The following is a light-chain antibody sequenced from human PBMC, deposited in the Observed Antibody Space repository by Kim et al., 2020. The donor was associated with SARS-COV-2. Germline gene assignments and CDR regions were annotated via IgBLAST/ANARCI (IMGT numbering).Light chain of an antibody. V-gene: IGLV4-69*01. Sequence: GASGKLTCPLSSGHGSYGIAWHQQQPEKGPRYLMKVNSDGSHSKGDGIPDRFSGSSSGAERYLTISSLQSEDEADYYCQTWGTGMVFGGGTQLTVL. CDR1: SGHGSYG. J-gene: IGLJ3*02. CDR3: QTWGTGMV. CDR2: VNSDGSH.